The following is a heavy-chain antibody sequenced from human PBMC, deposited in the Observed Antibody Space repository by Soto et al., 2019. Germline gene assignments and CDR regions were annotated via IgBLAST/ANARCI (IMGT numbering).Heavy chain of an antibody. CDR2: ISGSGGST. V-gene: IGHV3-23*01. Sequence: EVQLLESGGGLVQPGGSLRLSCAASGFTFSSYAMSWVRQAPGKGLEWVAAISGSGGSTYYADSVKGRFTISRDNSKNPLHLHMNSLRAEDTGVYYCAKGPPSNSCYYTDVWGKGTTVTVSS. CDR1: GFTFSSYA. J-gene: IGHJ6*03. CDR3: AKGPPSNSCYYTDV.